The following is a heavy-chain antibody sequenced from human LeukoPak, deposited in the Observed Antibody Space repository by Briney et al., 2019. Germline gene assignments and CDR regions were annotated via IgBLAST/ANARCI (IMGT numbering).Heavy chain of an antibody. D-gene: IGHD5/OR15-5a*01. CDR1: GFTFSGYS. CDR3: ARGSVGYWFDP. J-gene: IGHJ5*02. V-gene: IGHV3-21*01. Sequence: KPGGSLRLSCAASGFTFSGYSMNWVRLSPGKGLEWVSSISDTSRYIYYADSVKGRFIICRDNAKNSLYLQMNSLRADDTAVYYCARGSVGYWFDPWGQGTLVTVSS. CDR2: ISDTSRYI.